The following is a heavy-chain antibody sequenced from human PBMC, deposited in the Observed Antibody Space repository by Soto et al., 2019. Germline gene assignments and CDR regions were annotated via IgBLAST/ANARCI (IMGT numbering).Heavy chain of an antibody. CDR3: AREWGSIAARPGWFDP. CDR1: GDSISNYY. J-gene: IGHJ5*02. Sequence: SETLSLTCTVSGDSISNYYGTWIRQPPGKGLEWIGYIYYSGSTYYNPSLQSRVTISVDTSKNQFSLKLSSVTAADTAVYYCAREWGSIAARPGWFDPWGQGTLVTVSS. CDR2: IYYSGST. D-gene: IGHD6-6*01. V-gene: IGHV4-30-4*01.